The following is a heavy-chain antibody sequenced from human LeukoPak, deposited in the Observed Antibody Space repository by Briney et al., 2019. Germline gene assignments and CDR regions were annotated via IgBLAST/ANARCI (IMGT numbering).Heavy chain of an antibody. J-gene: IGHJ3*02. CDR3: ARDTFMITFGGVIVKAHGDAFDI. V-gene: IGHV1-18*04. D-gene: IGHD3-16*02. Sequence: ASVKVSCKASGYTFTSYGISWVRQAPGQGLEWMGWISPYNGNTNYAQKLQGRVTMTTDTSTSTAYMELWSLRSDDTAVYYCARDTFMITFGGVIVKAHGDAFDIWGQGTMVTVSS. CDR2: ISPYNGNT. CDR1: GYTFTSYG.